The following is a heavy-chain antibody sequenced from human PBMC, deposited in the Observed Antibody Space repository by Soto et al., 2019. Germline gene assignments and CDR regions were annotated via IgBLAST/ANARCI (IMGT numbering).Heavy chain of an antibody. CDR3: ARVAIVGASDAFDI. V-gene: IGHV1-18*01. J-gene: IGHJ3*02. Sequence: ASVKVSCKASGYTFTIYGISWVRQAPGQGLEWMGWISAYNGNTNYAQKLQGRVTMTTDTSTSTAYMELRSLRSDDTAVYYCARVAIVGASDAFDIWGQGTMVTVSS. CDR1: GYTFTIYG. D-gene: IGHD1-26*01. CDR2: ISAYNGNT.